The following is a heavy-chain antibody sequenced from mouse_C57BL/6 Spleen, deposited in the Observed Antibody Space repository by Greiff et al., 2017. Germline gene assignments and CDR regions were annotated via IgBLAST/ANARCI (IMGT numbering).Heavy chain of an antibody. CDR1: GYTFTSYW. CDR3: ARGIYDGYYPYYFDY. V-gene: IGHV1-52*01. CDR2: IDPSDSET. D-gene: IGHD2-3*01. J-gene: IGHJ2*01. Sequence: QVQLQQPGAELVRPGSSVKLSCKASGYTFTSYWMHWVKQRPIQGLEWIGNIDPSDSETHYNQKFKDKATLTVDKSSSTAYMQLSSLTSEDSAVYYCARGIYDGYYPYYFDYWGQGTTLTVSS.